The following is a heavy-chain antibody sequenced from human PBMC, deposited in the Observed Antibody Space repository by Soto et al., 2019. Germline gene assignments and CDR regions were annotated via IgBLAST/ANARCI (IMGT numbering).Heavy chain of an antibody. Sequence: QVQLVQSGAEVKKPGASVKVSCKASGYTFTSYGISWVRQAPGQGLEWMGWISAYNGNTNHAQKLQGRATMTTDTSTRTAYMELKSLRSDDTAVYYCARGDNFDYSDSIVYWGQGTLVTVSS. CDR3: ARGDNFDYSDSIVY. D-gene: IGHD3-22*01. CDR2: ISAYNGNT. V-gene: IGHV1-18*01. J-gene: IGHJ4*02. CDR1: GYTFTSYG.